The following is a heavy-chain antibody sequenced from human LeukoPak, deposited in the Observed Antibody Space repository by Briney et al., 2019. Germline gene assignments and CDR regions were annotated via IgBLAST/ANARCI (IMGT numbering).Heavy chain of an antibody. CDR3: AKATSPVHSRNWFDS. J-gene: IGHJ5*01. Sequence: GRSLRLSCAASGFTFSSYAMHWVRQAPGKGLEWVALISYDGTNKYYADSVKGRFTISRDNSKNTVNVQMNSLRAEDTAVYYCAKATSPVHSRNWFDSWGQGTLVTVSS. V-gene: IGHV3-30*04. D-gene: IGHD6-13*01. CDR2: ISYDGTNK. CDR1: GFTFSSYA.